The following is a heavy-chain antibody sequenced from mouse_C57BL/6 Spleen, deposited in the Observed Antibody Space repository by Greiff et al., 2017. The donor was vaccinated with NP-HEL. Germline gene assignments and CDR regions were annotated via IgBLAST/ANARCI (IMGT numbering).Heavy chain of an antibody. CDR3: ARGYSNFAMDY. J-gene: IGHJ4*01. V-gene: IGHV5-17*01. CDR1: GFTLSDYG. CDR2: ISSGSSTI. Sequence: EVKLMESGGGLVKPGGSLKLSCAASGFTLSDYGMHWVRQAPEKGLEWIAYISSGSSTIYYADTVKGRFTISSDNAKNTLFLQMTSLRSEDTAMYYCARGYSNFAMDYWGQGTSVTVSS. D-gene: IGHD2-5*01.